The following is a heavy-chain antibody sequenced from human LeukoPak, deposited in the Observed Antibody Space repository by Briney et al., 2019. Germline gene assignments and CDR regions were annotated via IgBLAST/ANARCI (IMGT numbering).Heavy chain of an antibody. CDR2: LYYSGST. Sequence: KTSETLSLTCAVSGGSITTSSYYWGWIRQPPGMGLERIGTLYYSGSTYYNPSLKSRVTISVDTSKNQFSLKLTSVTAADTAVYYCAILGTGSSWGQGTLVTVSS. D-gene: IGHD3-10*01. V-gene: IGHV4-39*01. CDR1: GGSITTSSYY. CDR3: AILGTGSS. J-gene: IGHJ5*02.